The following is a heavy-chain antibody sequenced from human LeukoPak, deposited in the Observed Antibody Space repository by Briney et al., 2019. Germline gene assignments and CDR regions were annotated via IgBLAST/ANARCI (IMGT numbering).Heavy chain of an antibody. V-gene: IGHV3-74*01. CDR2: INPDRSSA. CDR3: ARFKVTVTSRP. CDR1: AFTFCNYW. J-gene: IGHJ5*02. Sequence: PGGCLRLSCAGSAFTFCNYWMHWVREAPGKGLVCVSRINPDRSSASYADSVKGRFTISRDNAKNTLYLQINSMRAEDTAVYYCARFKVTVTSRPWGQGTLVTVSS. D-gene: IGHD4-11*01.